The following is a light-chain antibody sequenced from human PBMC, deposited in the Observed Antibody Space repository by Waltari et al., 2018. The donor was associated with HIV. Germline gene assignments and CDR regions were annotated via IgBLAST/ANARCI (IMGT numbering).Light chain of an antibody. V-gene: IGLV2-11*01. J-gene: IGLJ3*02. CDR3: CSYAGTYTWV. CDR2: DVS. CDR1: TSDVGGYNY. Sequence: QSALTQPRSVSGSPGQSVTIPCTGTTSDVGGYNYVSRYQQHPTKAPKLTIYDVSKRPAGVPDRFSGSKSGNTASLTISWLQAEDEADYYCCSYAGTYTWVFGGGTKLTVL.